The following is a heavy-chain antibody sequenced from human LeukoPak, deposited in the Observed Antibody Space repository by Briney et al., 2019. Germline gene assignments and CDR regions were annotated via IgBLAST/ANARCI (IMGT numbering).Heavy chain of an antibody. J-gene: IGHJ5*02. CDR2: ISSSGSTI. D-gene: IGHD6-13*01. CDR3: ARVGSSFFHNWFDP. Sequence: PGGSLRLSCAASGFTFSSYWMSWVRQAPGKGLEWVSYISSSGSTIYYADSVKGRFTIPRDNAKNSLYLQMNSLRAEDTAVYYCARVGSSFFHNWFDPWGQGTLVTVSS. V-gene: IGHV3-48*03. CDR1: GFTFSSYW.